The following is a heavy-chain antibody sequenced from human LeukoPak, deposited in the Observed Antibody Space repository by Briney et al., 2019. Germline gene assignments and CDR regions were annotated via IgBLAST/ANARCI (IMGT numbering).Heavy chain of an antibody. V-gene: IGHV4-59*05. J-gene: IGHJ5*02. CDR3: ARPRVNCSGGSCFFDP. CDR2: IYYSGST. Sequence: SETLSLTCTVSGGSISSYYWSWIRQPPGKGLEWIGSIYYSGSTYYNPSLKSRVTISVDTSKNQFSLKLSSVTAADTAVYYCARPRVNCSGGSCFFDPWGQGTLVTVSS. CDR1: GGSISSYY. D-gene: IGHD2-15*01.